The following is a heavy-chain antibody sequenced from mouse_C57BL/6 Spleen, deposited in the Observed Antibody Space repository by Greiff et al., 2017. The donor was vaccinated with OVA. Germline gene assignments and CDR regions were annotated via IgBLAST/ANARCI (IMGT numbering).Heavy chain of an antibody. CDR2: IYPGSGST. Sequence: QVQLKQPGAELVKPGASVKMSCKASGYTFTSYWITWVKQRPGQGLEWIGDIYPGSGSTNYNEKFKSKATLTVDTSSSTAYMQLSSLTSEDSAVYYCAREGAQATPFAYWGQGTLVTVSA. CDR3: AREGAQATPFAY. CDR1: GYTFTSYW. D-gene: IGHD3-2*02. J-gene: IGHJ3*01. V-gene: IGHV1-55*01.